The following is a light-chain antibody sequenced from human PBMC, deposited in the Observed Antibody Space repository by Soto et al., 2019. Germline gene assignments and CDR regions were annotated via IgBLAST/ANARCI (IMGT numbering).Light chain of an antibody. CDR2: EGT. Sequence: QSALTQPASVSGSPGQSITISCTGTSSDVGSYNLVSWYQQRPGKAPNLMICEGTKRPSGVSNRFSASKSGNTASLTISGLQAEDEADYYCCSYASRSTPWVFGGGTKVTVL. CDR3: CSYASRSTPWV. V-gene: IGLV2-23*01. J-gene: IGLJ3*02. CDR1: SSDVGSYNL.